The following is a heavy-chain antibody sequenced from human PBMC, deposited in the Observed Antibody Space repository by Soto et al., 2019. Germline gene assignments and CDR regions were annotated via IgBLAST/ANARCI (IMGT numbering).Heavy chain of an antibody. D-gene: IGHD5-12*01. Sequence: PGGSLRLSCAASGFGFRHYFMSWMRQAPGKGLEWVSYIGPYGNSKYYADSVKGRFTISRDDAKESLHLDMNNLRAEDTAVYYCARDDYTYGVYWGQGSLVTVSS. CDR1: GFGFRHYF. CDR3: ARDDYTYGVY. CDR2: IGPYGNSK. V-gene: IGHV3-11*01. J-gene: IGHJ4*02.